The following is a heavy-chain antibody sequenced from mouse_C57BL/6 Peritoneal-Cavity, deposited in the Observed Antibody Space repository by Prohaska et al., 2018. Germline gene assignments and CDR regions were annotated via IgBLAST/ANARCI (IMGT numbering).Heavy chain of an antibody. CDR3: MRYGNYGYFDV. J-gene: IGHJ1*03. Sequence: EVQLLETGGGLVQPGGSRGLSCEGSGFTFSGFWMSWVRQTPGKTLEWIGDINSDGSARNYSPSIKDRFTIFRDNDKSTLYLQMSNVRSEDTVTYFCMRYGNYGYFDVCVTGATVNVSS. CDR2: INSDGSAR. CDR1: GFTFSGFW. V-gene: IGHV11-2*01. D-gene: IGHD2-1*01.